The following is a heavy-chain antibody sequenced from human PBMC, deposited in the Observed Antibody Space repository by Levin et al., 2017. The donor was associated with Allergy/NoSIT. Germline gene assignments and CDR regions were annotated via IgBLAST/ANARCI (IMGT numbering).Heavy chain of an antibody. CDR2: IQPGDSDT. J-gene: IGHJ4*02. D-gene: IGHD1-26*01. V-gene: IGHV5-51*01. CDR1: EYSFTSYW. Sequence: GGSLRLSCKGSEYSFTSYWIGWVRQVPGTGLEWMAIIQPGDSDTRFSPSFQGHVTISADKSISTAYLQWSSLKASDSAIYYCARHRSDSGSSPIDYWGQGTLVTVSS. CDR3: ARHRSDSGSSPIDY.